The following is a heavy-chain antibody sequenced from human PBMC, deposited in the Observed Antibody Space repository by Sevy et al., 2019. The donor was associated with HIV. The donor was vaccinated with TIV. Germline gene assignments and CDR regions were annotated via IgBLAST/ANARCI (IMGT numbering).Heavy chain of an antibody. CDR3: ARDLPYDFWSGYSPSSDGMDV. V-gene: IGHV3-7*01. Sequence: GGSLRLSCAASGFTFSSYWMSWARQAPGKGLEWVANIKQDGSEKYYVDSVKGRFTISRDNAKNSLYLQMNSLRAEDTAVYYCARDLPYDFWSGYSPSSDGMDVWGQGTTVTISS. CDR2: IKQDGSEK. CDR1: GFTFSSYW. D-gene: IGHD3-3*01. J-gene: IGHJ6*02.